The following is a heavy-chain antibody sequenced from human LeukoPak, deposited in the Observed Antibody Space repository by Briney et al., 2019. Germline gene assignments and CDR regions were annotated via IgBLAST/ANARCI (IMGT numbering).Heavy chain of an antibody. CDR3: ATGGNDYNGYAYPY. Sequence: PGGSLTLSCRPSGLNLGDHAMRWVRHARGEGLQWLGFIRSKIYGGAADYAASVKGGFTFSRDDSLGIVYLQMSSLETEDTAVYYCATGGNDYNGYAYPYWGRGTLVTVSA. J-gene: IGHJ4*02. CDR2: IRSKIYGGAA. D-gene: IGHD5-24*01. V-gene: IGHV3-49*04. CDR1: GLNLGDHA.